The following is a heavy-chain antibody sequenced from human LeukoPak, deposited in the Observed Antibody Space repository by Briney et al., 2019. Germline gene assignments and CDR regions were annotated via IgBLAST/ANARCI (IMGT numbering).Heavy chain of an antibody. Sequence: GASLRLSCAASGFTFSSYAMSWVRQAPGKGLEWVSAISGSGGRTYYADSVKGRFTISRDNSKNTLYLQMNSLRAEDTAVYYCAKGRSSGWYLYQPPLQHWGQGTLVTVSS. D-gene: IGHD6-19*01. CDR3: AKGRSSGWYLYQPPLQH. V-gene: IGHV3-23*01. J-gene: IGHJ1*01. CDR1: GFTFSSYA. CDR2: ISGSGGRT.